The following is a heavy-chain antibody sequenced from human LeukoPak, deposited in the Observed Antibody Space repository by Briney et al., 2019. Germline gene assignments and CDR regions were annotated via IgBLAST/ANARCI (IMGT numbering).Heavy chain of an antibody. V-gene: IGHV3-21*01. CDR1: GFTFSSYS. CDR3: ARDRGDYNNCEDCFDT. Sequence: PGGSLRLSCAASGFTFSSYSMNWVRQAPGKGLEWVSSISSSSSYIYYVDSVKGRFTISRDNAKNSLYLQMNSLRAEDTAVYYCARDRGDYNNCEDCFDTWGQGTRVTVSS. D-gene: IGHD4-11*01. J-gene: IGHJ5*02. CDR2: ISSSSSYI.